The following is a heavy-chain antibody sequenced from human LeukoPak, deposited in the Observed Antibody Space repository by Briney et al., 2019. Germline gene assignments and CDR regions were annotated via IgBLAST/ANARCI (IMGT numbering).Heavy chain of an antibody. Sequence: GGSLTLSCAASRFTFSDYYMTWVRQAPGRGLEWVANIKEDGSEKNYVDSVKGRFTTSRDNAKNSVYLLLNSLTPEDTAVYYCARDLRAGGTWAYGVYFDLWGRGTLVTVSS. CDR2: IKEDGSEK. CDR1: RFTFSDYY. V-gene: IGHV3-7*01. CDR3: ARDLRAGGTWAYGVYFDL. D-gene: IGHD4-17*01. J-gene: IGHJ2*01.